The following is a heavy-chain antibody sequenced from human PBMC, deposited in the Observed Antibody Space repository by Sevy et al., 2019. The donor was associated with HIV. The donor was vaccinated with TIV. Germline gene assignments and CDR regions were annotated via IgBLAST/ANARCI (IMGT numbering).Heavy chain of an antibody. CDR2: ISSSSSYI. CDR3: ARDPAKDIVVVPAAEFDY. V-gene: IGHV3-21*01. D-gene: IGHD2-2*01. J-gene: IGHJ4*02. CDR1: GFTFSSYS. Sequence: GGSLRLSCAASGFTFSSYSMNWVRQAPGKGLEWVSSISSSSSYIYYADSVKGGFTMSRDNAKNSLYLQMNSLRAEDTAVYYCARDPAKDIVVVPAAEFDYWGQGTLVTVSS.